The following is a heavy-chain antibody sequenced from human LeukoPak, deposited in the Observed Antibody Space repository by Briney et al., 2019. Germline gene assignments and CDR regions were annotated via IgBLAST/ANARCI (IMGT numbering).Heavy chain of an antibody. CDR3: ARVHTSSYAADL. CDR2: ISSSSSTI. Sequence: GGSLRLSCAASGFTFSTYSIDWVRQAPGKGLEWILYISSSSSTIDFADSVKGRFTISRDNARNSVYLQMNSLRAEDTAVYYCARVHTSSYAADLWGQGTLVTVSS. J-gene: IGHJ5*02. D-gene: IGHD3-22*01. V-gene: IGHV3-48*04. CDR1: GFTFSTYS.